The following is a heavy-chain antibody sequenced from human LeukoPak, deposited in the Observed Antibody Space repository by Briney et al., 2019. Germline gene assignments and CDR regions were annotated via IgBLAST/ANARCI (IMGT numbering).Heavy chain of an antibody. J-gene: IGHJ4*02. CDR2: IKTDGSSS. CDR3: ARASSYYDSSGPGD. D-gene: IGHD3-22*01. V-gene: IGHV3-74*01. CDR1: GSTFSDYY. Sequence: GGSLRLSCADSGSTFSDYYMHWVRQPPGEGLVWIARIKTDGSSSNYADSVKGRFTISRDNSKNTLYLQMNSLRAEDTAVYYCARASSYYDSSGPGDWGQGTLVTVYS.